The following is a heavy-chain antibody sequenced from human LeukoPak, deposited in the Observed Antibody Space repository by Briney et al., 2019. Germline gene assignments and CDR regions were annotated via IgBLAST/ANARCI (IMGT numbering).Heavy chain of an antibody. Sequence: ASVKVSCKASGYTFTDYYMHWVRQAPGQGLEWMGWINPNCGGTNYAQKFQGRVTMTRDTSISTAYMELSRLRSDDTAVYYCASPRNYYDSSGYAFDIWGQGTMVTVSS. CDR3: ASPRNYYDSSGYAFDI. CDR2: INPNCGGT. CDR1: GYTFTDYY. J-gene: IGHJ3*02. V-gene: IGHV1-2*02. D-gene: IGHD3-22*01.